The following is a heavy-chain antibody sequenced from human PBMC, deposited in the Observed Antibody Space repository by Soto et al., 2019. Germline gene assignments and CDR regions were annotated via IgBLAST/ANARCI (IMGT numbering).Heavy chain of an antibody. CDR2: ISGSGGST. CDR1: GFAFSIYA. CDR3: TKCDGDYRYYSYGMDV. J-gene: IGHJ6*02. V-gene: IGHV3-23*01. D-gene: IGHD4-17*01. Sequence: EVQLLESGGGLVQPGGSLRLSCAASGFAFSIYAMTWVRQAPGKGLEWVASISGSGGSTYSADSVKGRFTISRDNSKNTLYLQINSLRAEDTAVYYCTKCDGDYRYYSYGMDVWGQGTTVTVSS.